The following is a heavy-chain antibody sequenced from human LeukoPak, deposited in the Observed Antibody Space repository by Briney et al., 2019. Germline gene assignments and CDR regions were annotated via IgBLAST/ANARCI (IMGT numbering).Heavy chain of an antibody. J-gene: IGHJ5*02. D-gene: IGHD4-17*01. CDR2: IYTSGST. V-gene: IGHV4-4*07. CDR3: TRDTGTTGEVKFDP. Sequence: SETLSLTCTVSGNSFGDYYWSWIRQPARKGLEWIGRIYTSGSTTYNPSLKSRVTMSVDTSKRQFSLNLMYVTAADTAVYYCTRDTGTTGEVKFDPWGQGTLVTVSS. CDR1: GNSFGDYY.